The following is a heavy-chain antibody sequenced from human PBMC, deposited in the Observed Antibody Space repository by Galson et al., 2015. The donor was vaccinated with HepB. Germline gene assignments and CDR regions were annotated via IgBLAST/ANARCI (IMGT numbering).Heavy chain of an antibody. CDR1: GYTSTSYG. CDR2: ISAYNGNT. J-gene: IGHJ6*03. Sequence: SVKVSCKASGYTSTSYGISWVRQAPGQGLEWMGWISAYNGNTNYAQKLQGRVTMTTDTSTSTAYMELRSLRSDDTAVYYCARDRTGYSSSWYRPYYYYYYMDVWGKGTTVTVSS. D-gene: IGHD6-13*01. V-gene: IGHV1-18*01. CDR3: ARDRTGYSSSWYRPYYYYYYMDV.